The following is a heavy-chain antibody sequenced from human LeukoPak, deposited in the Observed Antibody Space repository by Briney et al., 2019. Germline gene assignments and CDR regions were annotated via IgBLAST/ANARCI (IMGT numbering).Heavy chain of an antibody. CDR3: AKDRYDGYPPGGFDY. CDR2: ISGSGGST. V-gene: IGHV3-23*01. CDR1: GFTFRRYD. J-gene: IGHJ4*02. Sequence: GGSLRLSCPASGFTFRRYDMNWVRQAPGKGLEWVSAISGSGGSTYYADSVKGRFTISRDNSKNTPYLQMNSLRAGDTAVYYCAKDRYDGYPPGGFDYWGQGTLVTVSS. D-gene: IGHD5-24*01.